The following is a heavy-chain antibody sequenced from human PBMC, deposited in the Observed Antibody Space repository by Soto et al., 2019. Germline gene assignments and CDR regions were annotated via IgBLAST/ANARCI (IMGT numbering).Heavy chain of an antibody. V-gene: IGHV4-31*03. Sequence: LSLTCTVSGGSISSGGYYWSWIRQHPGKGLEWIGYIYYSGSTYYNPSLKSRVTISVDTSKNQFSLKLSSVTAADTAVYYCARDRVGATLYYYGMDVWGQGTTVTVSS. CDR3: ARDRVGATLYYYGMDV. J-gene: IGHJ6*02. D-gene: IGHD1-26*01. CDR2: IYYSGST. CDR1: GGSISSGGYY.